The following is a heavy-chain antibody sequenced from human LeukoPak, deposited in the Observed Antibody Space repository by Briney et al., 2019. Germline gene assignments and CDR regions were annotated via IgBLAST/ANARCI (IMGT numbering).Heavy chain of an antibody. CDR1: GFIFCDHA. CDR3: ARGPIQLWIHNAMDV. J-gene: IGHJ6*02. D-gene: IGHD5-24*01. CDR2: IRSKAYRATT. V-gene: IGHV3-49*04. Sequence: GSLRLSCIGSGFIFCDHAMSWVRQAPGKGLEGVGFIRSKAYRATTEYAASVKGRFTISRDDSASIAYLQMNSLRTEDTAVYYCARGPIQLWIHNAMDVWGQGTTVTVSS.